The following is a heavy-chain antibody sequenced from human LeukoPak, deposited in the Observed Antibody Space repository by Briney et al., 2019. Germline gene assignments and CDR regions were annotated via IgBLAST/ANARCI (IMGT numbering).Heavy chain of an antibody. CDR3: ARDLAVRHCSSTSCYYFDY. J-gene: IGHJ4*02. Sequence: ASVTVSCKASGYTFTGYYMHWERQAPGQGLEWMGWINPNSCGTEYAQNFQDSVNMPRNTSISTAYMELSRLRSDDTAVYYCARDLAVRHCSSTSCYYFDYWGQGTLVTVSS. CDR1: GYTFTGYY. CDR2: INPNSCGT. D-gene: IGHD2-2*01. V-gene: IGHV1-2*04.